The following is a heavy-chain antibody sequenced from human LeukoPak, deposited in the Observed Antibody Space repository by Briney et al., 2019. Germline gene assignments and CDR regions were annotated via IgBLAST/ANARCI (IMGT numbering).Heavy chain of an antibody. Sequence: GASVTVSCTASGYTFTSYGISWVRQAPGQGLEWMGWISAYNGNTNYAQKLQGRVTMTTDTSTSTAYMELRSLRSDDTAVYYCARVESVLRFFDYWGQGTLVTVSS. CDR3: ARVESVLRFFDY. CDR1: GYTFTSYG. J-gene: IGHJ4*02. D-gene: IGHD3-3*01. V-gene: IGHV1-18*01. CDR2: ISAYNGNT.